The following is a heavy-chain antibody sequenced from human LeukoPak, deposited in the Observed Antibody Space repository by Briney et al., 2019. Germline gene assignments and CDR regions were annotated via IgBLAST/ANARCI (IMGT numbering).Heavy chain of an antibody. CDR2: ISAYNGNT. J-gene: IGHJ4*02. D-gene: IGHD3-3*01. CDR1: GYTFTGYY. V-gene: IGHV1-18*04. Sequence: ASVKVSCKASGYTFTGYYMHWVRQAPGQGLEWMGWISAYNGNTNYAQKLQGRVTMTTDTSTSTAYMELRSLRSDDTAVYYCARSYYDFWSGYYAHDYWGQGTLVTVSS. CDR3: ARSYYDFWSGYYAHDY.